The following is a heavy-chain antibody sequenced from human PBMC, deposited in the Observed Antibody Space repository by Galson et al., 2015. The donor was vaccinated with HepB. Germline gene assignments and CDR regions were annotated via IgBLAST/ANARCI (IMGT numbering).Heavy chain of an antibody. CDR1: GFSFSSYS. J-gene: IGHJ4*02. Sequence: SLRLSCAASGFSFSSYSMGWVRQAPGKGLEWVANIEEDGSEKYYVDSVKGRFTISRDNAKNSLYLQTNSPRVEDTAVYYCARGYRAPWPWGQGTLVTVSS. V-gene: IGHV3-7*01. CDR2: IEEDGSEK. D-gene: IGHD3-16*02. CDR3: ARGYRAPWP.